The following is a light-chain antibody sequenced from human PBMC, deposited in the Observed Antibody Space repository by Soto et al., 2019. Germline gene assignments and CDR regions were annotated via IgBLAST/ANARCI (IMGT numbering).Light chain of an antibody. V-gene: IGKV1-5*03. Sequence: DIQMTQSPSTLSASVGDRVTITCRASQSISSWLAWYQQKPGKAPNLLIYKASSLESGVPSRFSGSGSGTEFALTISSLQPDDSATYYCQQYSSSSRTFRQGTNVEIK. CDR1: QSISSW. CDR3: QQYSSSSRT. CDR2: KAS. J-gene: IGKJ1*01.